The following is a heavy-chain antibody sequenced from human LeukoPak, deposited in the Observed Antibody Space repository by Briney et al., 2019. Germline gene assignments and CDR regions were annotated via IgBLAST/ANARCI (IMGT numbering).Heavy chain of an antibody. V-gene: IGHV4-59*01. Sequence: PSETLSLTCTVSGGSISSYYWSWIRQPPGKGLEWIGYIYYSGSTNYNPSLKSRVTISVDTSKNQFSLKLSSVTAADTAVYYCARDRRDSSGSHYYYYMDVWGKGTTVTVSS. D-gene: IGHD3-22*01. CDR3: ARDRRDSSGSHYYYYMDV. CDR1: GGSISSYY. J-gene: IGHJ6*03. CDR2: IYYSGST.